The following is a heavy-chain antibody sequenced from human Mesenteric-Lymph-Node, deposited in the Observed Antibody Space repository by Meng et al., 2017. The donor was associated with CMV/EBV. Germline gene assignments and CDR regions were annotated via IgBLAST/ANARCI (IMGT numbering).Heavy chain of an antibody. CDR1: GYTFTSYY. Sequence: ASVKVSCKASGYTFTSYYMHWVRQAPGQGLEWMGIINPSGGSTSYAQKFQGRVTMTRDTSTSTVYMELSSLRSEDTAVYYCARGYCSSTSCYRPDDYWGQGTLVPSPQ. D-gene: IGHD2-2*02. V-gene: IGHV1-46*01. J-gene: IGHJ4*02. CDR3: ARGYCSSTSCYRPDDY. CDR2: INPSGGST.